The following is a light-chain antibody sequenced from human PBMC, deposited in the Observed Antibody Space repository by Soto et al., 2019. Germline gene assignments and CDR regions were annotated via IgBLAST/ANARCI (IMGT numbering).Light chain of an antibody. CDR1: QSVNSSY. V-gene: IGKV3-20*01. Sequence: DIVLTQSPGTLSLSPGERATLSCRASQSVNSSYLAWYQQKPGQAPRLLIYTASSRATGIPDRFSGGGSGTDFSLTINRLEPEDFGVYYCQQYGSSPRTFGQGTKVEIK. CDR3: QQYGSSPRT. J-gene: IGKJ1*01. CDR2: TAS.